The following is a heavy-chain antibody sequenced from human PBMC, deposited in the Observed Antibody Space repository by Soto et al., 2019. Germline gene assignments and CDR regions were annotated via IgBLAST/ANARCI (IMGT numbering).Heavy chain of an antibody. V-gene: IGHV4-31*03. Sequence: QVQLQESGPGLVKASQTLSLTCTVSGGAVGTGGYYWAWIRQHPGKGLEWIAYLFYVGATYYNRSLRRRISMSVEPPKTQYNLRRTSVRAADTAVYVCARVPSVDGGEWFQYWGRGTLVTV. J-gene: IGHJ1*01. CDR1: GGAVGTGGYY. CDR2: LFYVGAT. CDR3: ARVPSVDGGEWFQY. D-gene: IGHD3-3*01.